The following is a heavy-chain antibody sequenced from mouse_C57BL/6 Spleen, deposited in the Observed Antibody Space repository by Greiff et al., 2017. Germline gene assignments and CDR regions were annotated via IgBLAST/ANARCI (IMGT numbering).Heavy chain of an antibody. CDR2: INPNNGGT. V-gene: IGHV1-18*01. CDR1: GYTFTDYN. Sequence: EVQLVESGPELVKPGASVKIPCKASGYTFTDYNMDWVKQSHGKSLEWIGDINPNNGGTIYNQKFKGKATLTVDKSSSTAYMELRSLTSEDTAVYYCARVGSSGYWFAYWGQGTLVTVSA. D-gene: IGHD3-2*02. CDR3: ARVGSSGYWFAY. J-gene: IGHJ3*01.